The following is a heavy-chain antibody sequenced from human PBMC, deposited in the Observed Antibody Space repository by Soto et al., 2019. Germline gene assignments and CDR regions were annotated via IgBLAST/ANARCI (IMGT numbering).Heavy chain of an antibody. CDR2: MFYSGST. CDR3: ARDNGYGHFDS. J-gene: IGHJ4*02. Sequence: SETLSLTCTVSGASISSGRSYWSWIRQHPGKGLEWIGYMFYSGSTYYHPSLKSRVNISADTSKNQFSLRLTSVTPADTAVYHCARDNGYGHFDSWGQGTLVTVSS. D-gene: IGHD5-12*01. V-gene: IGHV4-31*03. CDR1: GASISSGRSY.